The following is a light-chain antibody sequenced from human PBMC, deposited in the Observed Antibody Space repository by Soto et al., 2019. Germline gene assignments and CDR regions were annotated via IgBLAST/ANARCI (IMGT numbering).Light chain of an antibody. CDR1: QSVSSN. CDR2: GAS. CDR3: QQYNNWHPLT. Sequence: EIVMTQSPATLSVSPGERATLSCRASQSVSSNLAWYQQKPGQAPRLLIYGASTRATGIPDRFSGSGSVTELTLTISSLQSEDFAVYYCQQYNNWHPLTLFGGSKVAIK. V-gene: IGKV3-15*01. J-gene: IGKJ4*01.